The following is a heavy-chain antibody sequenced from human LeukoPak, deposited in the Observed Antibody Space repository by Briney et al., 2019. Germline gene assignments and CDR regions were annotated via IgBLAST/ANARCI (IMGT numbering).Heavy chain of an antibody. Sequence: GGSLRLSCAASGFTVSSNYMSWVRQAPGKGLEWVSVIYSGGSTYYADSVKGRFTISRDNSKNTLYLQMNSLRAEDTAVYYCARGPGGGYGDFDCWGQGTLVTVSS. D-gene: IGHD5-12*01. J-gene: IGHJ4*02. V-gene: IGHV3-53*01. CDR3: ARGPGGGYGDFDC. CDR2: IYSGGST. CDR1: GFTVSSNY.